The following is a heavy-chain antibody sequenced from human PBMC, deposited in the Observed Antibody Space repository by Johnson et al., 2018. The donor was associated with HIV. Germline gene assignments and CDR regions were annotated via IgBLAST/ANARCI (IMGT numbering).Heavy chain of an antibody. CDR3: ARGGRKWELLGDDAFDI. Sequence: QVQLVESGGGLVKPGGSLRLSCVASGFTFSDYYMTWIRQAPGKGLEWLSYISSGGTTIYYSDSVKGRFTISRDNGNKEVYLQMDSLRAGDTAVYYCARGGRKWELLGDDAFDIWGQGTMVTVSS. D-gene: IGHD1-26*01. V-gene: IGHV3-11*04. CDR2: ISSGGTTI. J-gene: IGHJ3*02. CDR1: GFTFSDYY.